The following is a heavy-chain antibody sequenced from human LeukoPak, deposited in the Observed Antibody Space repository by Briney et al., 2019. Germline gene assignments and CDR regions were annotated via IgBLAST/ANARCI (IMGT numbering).Heavy chain of an antibody. CDR1: GGSISSYY. Sequence: SETLSLTCTVSGGSISSYYWSWIRQPPGKGLEWIGYIYYSGSTNYNPSLKSRVTISVDTSKNQFSLKLSPVTAADTAVYYCASPGRYCSSTSCYDAFDIWGQGTMVTVSS. D-gene: IGHD2-2*01. CDR3: ASPGRYCSSTSCYDAFDI. V-gene: IGHV4-59*08. J-gene: IGHJ3*02. CDR2: IYYSGST.